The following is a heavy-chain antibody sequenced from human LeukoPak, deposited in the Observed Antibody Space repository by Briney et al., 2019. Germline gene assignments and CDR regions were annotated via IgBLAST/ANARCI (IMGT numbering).Heavy chain of an antibody. CDR2: ISGSGGST. D-gene: IGHD1-14*01. Sequence: GGSLRLSCAASGFTFSSYAMSWVRQAPGKGLEWVSAISGSGGSTYYADSVKGRFTISRDNAKNSLYLQMNSLRAEDTAVYYCARDRGNQRGYYYYYMDVWGKGTTVTVSS. CDR1: GFTFSSYA. CDR3: ARDRGNQRGYYYYYMDV. V-gene: IGHV3-23*01. J-gene: IGHJ6*03.